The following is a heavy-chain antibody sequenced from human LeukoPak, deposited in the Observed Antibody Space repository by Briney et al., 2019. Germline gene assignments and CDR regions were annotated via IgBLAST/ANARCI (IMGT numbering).Heavy chain of an antibody. Sequence: PSETLSLTCAVYGGSFSGYYWSWIRQPPGKGLEWIGEINHSGSTNYNPSLKSRVTISVDTSKNQFSLKLSSVTAADTAVYYCARFIVVVPAAKKYSSSWYVDYWGQGTLVTVSS. CDR2: INHSGST. J-gene: IGHJ4*02. V-gene: IGHV4-34*01. D-gene: IGHD2-2*01. CDR3: ARFIVVVPAAKKYSSSWYVDY. CDR1: GGSFSGYY.